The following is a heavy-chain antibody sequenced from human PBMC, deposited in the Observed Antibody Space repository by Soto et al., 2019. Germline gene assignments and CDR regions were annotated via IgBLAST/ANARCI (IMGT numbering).Heavy chain of an antibody. J-gene: IGHJ4*02. V-gene: IGHV1-18*04. Sequence: ASVKVSCKVSGNTFSDHFLHWVRQAPGQGPEWMGWISPSNGNTNHAQKFKGRVTMSSDTSTSTAYMELRSLRSEDTAVYYCARDKGLRFDYWGQRTLVTVSS. CDR3: ARDKGLRFDY. CDR2: ISPSNGNT. D-gene: IGHD3-16*01. CDR1: GNTFSDHF.